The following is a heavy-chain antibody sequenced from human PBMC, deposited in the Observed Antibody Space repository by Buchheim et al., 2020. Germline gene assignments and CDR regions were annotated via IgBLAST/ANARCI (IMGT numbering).Heavy chain of an antibody. Sequence: EVQLVESGGGLVQPGGSLRLSCAASGFTFSSYWMHWVRQAPGKGLVWVSRINSDGSSTSYADSVKGRFTISRDNAKNTLYLQMNSPRAEDTAVYYCARDGISSTSRTFDYYYYGMDVWGQGTT. CDR2: INSDGSST. V-gene: IGHV3-74*01. CDR1: GFTFSSYW. J-gene: IGHJ6*02. CDR3: ARDGISSTSRTFDYYYYGMDV. D-gene: IGHD2-2*01.